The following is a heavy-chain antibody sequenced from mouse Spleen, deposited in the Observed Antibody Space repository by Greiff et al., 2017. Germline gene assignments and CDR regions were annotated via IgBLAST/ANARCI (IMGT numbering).Heavy chain of an antibody. V-gene: IGHV14-4*01. D-gene: IGHD1-1*01. CDR1: GFNIKDDY. Sequence: VQLKESGAELVRPGASVKLSCTASGFNIKDDYMHWVKQRPEQGLEWIGWIDPENGDTEYASKFQGKATITADTSSNTAYLQLSSLTSEDTAVYYCTPGYYGSIPPWFAYWGQGTLVTVSA. CDR3: TPGYYGSIPPWFAY. CDR2: IDPENGDT. J-gene: IGHJ3*01.